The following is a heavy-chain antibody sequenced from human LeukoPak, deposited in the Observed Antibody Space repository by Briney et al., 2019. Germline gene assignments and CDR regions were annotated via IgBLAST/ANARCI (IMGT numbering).Heavy chain of an antibody. CDR1: GGSISSGGYY. J-gene: IGHJ6*04. Sequence: SETLSHTCTVSGGSISSGGYYWSWIRQHPGKGLEWIGYIYYSGSTYYNPSLKSRVTISVDTSKNQFSLKLSSVTAADTAVYYCARASGDYYYGMDVWGKGTTVTVSS. V-gene: IGHV4-31*03. CDR3: ARASGDYYYGMDV. D-gene: IGHD4-17*01. CDR2: IYYSGST.